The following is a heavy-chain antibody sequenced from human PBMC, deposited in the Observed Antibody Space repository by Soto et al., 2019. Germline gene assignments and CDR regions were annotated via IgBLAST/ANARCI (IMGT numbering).Heavy chain of an antibody. J-gene: IGHJ3*02. D-gene: IGHD6-19*01. CDR3: ARVISAVAGDDAFDI. Sequence: ASVKVSCKASGYTFTSYDINWVLQATGQGLEWMGWMNPNSGNTGYAQKFQGRVTMTRNTSISTAYMELSSLRSEDTAVYYCARVISAVAGDDAFDIWGQGTMVTVSS. CDR1: GYTFTSYD. V-gene: IGHV1-8*01. CDR2: MNPNSGNT.